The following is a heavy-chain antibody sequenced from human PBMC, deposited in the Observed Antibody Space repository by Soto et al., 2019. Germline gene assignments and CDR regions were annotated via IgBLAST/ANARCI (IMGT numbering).Heavy chain of an antibody. J-gene: IGHJ5*02. V-gene: IGHV4-31*03. Sequence: PSETQSLTCTVSGGSISSRGYYCSWIHQHPGKGLEWIGYIYYSGSTYDNPSLKSRVTISVDTSKIQFSLKLSSVTAADTAVYYCAREYCGGDCYWGNWFDPWGQGTLVTVSS. CDR1: GGSISSRGYY. D-gene: IGHD2-21*02. CDR2: IYYSGST. CDR3: AREYCGGDCYWGNWFDP.